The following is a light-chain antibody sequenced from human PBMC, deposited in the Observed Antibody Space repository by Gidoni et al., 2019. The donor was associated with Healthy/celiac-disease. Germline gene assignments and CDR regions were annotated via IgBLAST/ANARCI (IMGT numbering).Light chain of an antibody. J-gene: IGKJ2*01. Sequence: DIVMTQSPASLAVSLGERAPINCKSSQSVLYSSNNKNYLAWYQQKPGQPPKLLIYWASTRESGVPDRFSGSGSGTDFTLTISSLQAEDVAVYYCQQYYSTPPTFGQETKLEIK. CDR2: WAS. CDR1: QSVLYSSNNKNY. V-gene: IGKV4-1*01. CDR3: QQYYSTPPT.